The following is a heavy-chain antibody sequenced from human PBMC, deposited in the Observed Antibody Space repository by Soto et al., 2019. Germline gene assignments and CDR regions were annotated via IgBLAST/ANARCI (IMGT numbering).Heavy chain of an antibody. CDR3: ARTLLLGPAPQYCGFGKDF. CDR1: GGTFSSYA. Sequence: ASVKVSCEASGGTFSSYAISWVRQAHGHGLECMGGIIPIFGTANYAQKFQCRVTITADKSTSTAYMDLSILRSEYTAVYYCARTLLLGPAPQYCGFGKDFWGPVTTVTFAS. J-gene: IGHJ6*02. CDR2: IIPIFGTA. V-gene: IGHV1-69*06. D-gene: IGHD6-25*01.